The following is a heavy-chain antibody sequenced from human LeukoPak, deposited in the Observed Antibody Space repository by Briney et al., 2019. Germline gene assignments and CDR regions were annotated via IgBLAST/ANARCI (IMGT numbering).Heavy chain of an antibody. CDR2: ISAYNGNT. D-gene: IGHD5-24*01. V-gene: IGHV1-18*01. Sequence: ASVKVSCKASGYTFTSYGISWVRQAPGQGLEWMGWISAYNGNTNYAQKLQGRVTMTTDTSTSTAYMELRSLRSDDTAVYYCARGRRDGRFYYYYYMDVWGKGTTVTVSS. CDR3: ARGRRDGRFYYYYYMDV. J-gene: IGHJ6*03. CDR1: GYTFTSYG.